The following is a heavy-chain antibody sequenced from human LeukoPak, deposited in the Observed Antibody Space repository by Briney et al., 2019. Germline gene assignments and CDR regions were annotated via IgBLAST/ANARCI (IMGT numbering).Heavy chain of an antibody. V-gene: IGHV4-4*07. D-gene: IGHD3-10*01. CDR2: IYTSGST. Sequence: PSETLSLTCTVSGGSISSYYWSWIRQPGGKALEWIGCIYTSGSTNYNPSIKSRVTISVDKSKNQFSLKLSSVTAADTAVYYCARAGILWFGENWFDPWGQGTLVTVSS. J-gene: IGHJ5*02. CDR3: ARAGILWFGENWFDP. CDR1: GGSISSYY.